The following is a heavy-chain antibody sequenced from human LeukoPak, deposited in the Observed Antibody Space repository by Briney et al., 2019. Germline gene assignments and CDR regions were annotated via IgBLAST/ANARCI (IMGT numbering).Heavy chain of an antibody. Sequence: GGSLRLSCAASGFTFSSYSMNWVRQAPGKGLEWVSYISSSSSTIYYADSVKGRFTISRDNAKNSPYLQMNSLRAEDTAVYYCARVGTVTTYWYFDLWGRGTLVTVSS. CDR3: ARVGTVTTYWYFDL. D-gene: IGHD4-17*01. CDR2: ISSSSSTI. J-gene: IGHJ2*01. CDR1: GFTFSSYS. V-gene: IGHV3-48*01.